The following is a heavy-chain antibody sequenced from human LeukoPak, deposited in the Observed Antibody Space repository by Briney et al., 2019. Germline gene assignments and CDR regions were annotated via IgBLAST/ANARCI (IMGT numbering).Heavy chain of an antibody. CDR2: ISSSGNTI. Sequence: GGSLRLSCAASGFTFSSYSMNWVRQAPGKGLEWVSYISSSGNTIYYADSVKGRFTTSRDNAKNSLYLQMNSLRAEDTAVYYCARVVYARSFGYFDYWGQGTLVTVSS. D-gene: IGHD1-14*01. J-gene: IGHJ4*02. V-gene: IGHV3-48*04. CDR3: ARVVYARSFGYFDY. CDR1: GFTFSSYS.